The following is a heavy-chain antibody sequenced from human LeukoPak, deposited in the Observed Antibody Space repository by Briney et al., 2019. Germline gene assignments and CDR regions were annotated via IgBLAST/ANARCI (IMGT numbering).Heavy chain of an antibody. CDR3: ARQLLSGVTPGFGY. D-gene: IGHD4-23*01. V-gene: IGHV4-39*01. CDR1: GGSISSSSYY. J-gene: IGHJ4*02. Sequence: SETLSLTCTVSGGSISSSSYYWGWIRQPPGKGLEWIGSIYYSGSTYYNPSLKSRVTISVDTSKNQFSLKLSSVTAADTAVYYCARQLLSGVTPGFGYWGQGTLVTVSS. CDR2: IYYSGST.